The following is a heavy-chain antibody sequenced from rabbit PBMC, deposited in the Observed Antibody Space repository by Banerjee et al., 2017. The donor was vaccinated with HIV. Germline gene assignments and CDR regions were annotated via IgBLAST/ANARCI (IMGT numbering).Heavy chain of an antibody. V-gene: IGHV1S45*01. CDR2: IYAGKGST. CDR3: ATNSYDDYGDPPNL. Sequence: EESGGDLVKPEGSLTLTCTASGFSFSGSYWICWVRQAPGKGLEWIACIYAGKGSTDYASWVNGRFTISSDNAQNTVDLQMNSLTAADTATYFCATNSYDDYGDPPNLWGQGTLVTVS. D-gene: IGHD2-1*01. CDR1: GFSFSGSYW. J-gene: IGHJ4*01.